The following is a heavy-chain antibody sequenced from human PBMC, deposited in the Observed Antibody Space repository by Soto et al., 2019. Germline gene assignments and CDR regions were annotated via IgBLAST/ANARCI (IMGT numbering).Heavy chain of an antibody. CDR2: ISYDGSNK. Sequence: GGSLRLSCAASGFTFSSYAMHWVRQAPGKGLEWVAVISYDGSNKYYADSVKGRFTISRDNSKNTLYLQMNSLRAEDTAVYYCARGTSAAGTVRHFDYWGQGTLVTVSS. D-gene: IGHD6-13*01. V-gene: IGHV3-30-3*01. CDR3: ARGTSAAGTVRHFDY. CDR1: GFTFSSYA. J-gene: IGHJ4*02.